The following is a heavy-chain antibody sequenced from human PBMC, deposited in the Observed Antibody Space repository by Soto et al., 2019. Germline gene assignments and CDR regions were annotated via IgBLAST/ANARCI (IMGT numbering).Heavy chain of an antibody. Sequence: PGGSLRLSCAASGFTFSSYGMHWVRQAPGKGLEWVAVIWYDGSNKYYADSVKGRFTISRDNSKNTLYLQMNSLRAEDTAVYYCARDRGVGYGDYDYYYYYGMDVWGQGTTVTVSS. J-gene: IGHJ6*02. D-gene: IGHD4-17*01. CDR1: GFTFSSYG. CDR2: IWYDGSNK. V-gene: IGHV3-33*01. CDR3: ARDRGVGYGDYDYYYYYGMDV.